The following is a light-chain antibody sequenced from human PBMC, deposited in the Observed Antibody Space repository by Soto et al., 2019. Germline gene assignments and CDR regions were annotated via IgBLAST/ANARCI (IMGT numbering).Light chain of an antibody. CDR3: RHYNNWPPET. J-gene: IGKJ1*01. CDR2: DAS. CDR1: QSVSSY. V-gene: IGKV3-15*01. Sequence: EIVLTQSPATLSLSPGERATLSCRASQSVSSYLAWYQQKRGQAPRLLIYDASTRATGIPARFSGSGSGTEFNLTISSLQSEDFAIYYCRHYNNWPPETFGQGTKVDI.